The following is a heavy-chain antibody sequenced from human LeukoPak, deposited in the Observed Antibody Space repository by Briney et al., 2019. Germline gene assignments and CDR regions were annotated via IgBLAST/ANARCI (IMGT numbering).Heavy chain of an antibody. Sequence: SETLSLTCTVSGGSITTGGHYWSWIRQHPGKGLEWIGYMYHSGSTYYNPSLKSRVTISVDTSKNQFSPKLTSVTAADTAVYYCARVSYYGSAGYSKYYFDNWGQGTLVTASS. CDR3: ARVSYYGSAGYSKYYFDN. V-gene: IGHV4-31*03. J-gene: IGHJ4*02. D-gene: IGHD3-22*01. CDR2: MYHSGST. CDR1: GGSITTGGHY.